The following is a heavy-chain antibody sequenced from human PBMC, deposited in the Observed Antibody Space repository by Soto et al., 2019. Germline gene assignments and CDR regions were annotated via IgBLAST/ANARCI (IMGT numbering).Heavy chain of an antibody. D-gene: IGHD3-3*01. CDR3: ARWRDGDY. CDR2: ISAHNGNT. J-gene: IGHJ4*02. Sequence: QVHLVQSGAEVKKPGASVKVSCQGSGYAFTTYGITWVRQAPGQGLEWMGWISAHNGNTNYAQKLQGRVTVTRDTSTNTAYMELRRLRYDDTAVYYCARWRDGDYWGQGALVTVSS. CDR1: GYAFTTYG. V-gene: IGHV1-18*01.